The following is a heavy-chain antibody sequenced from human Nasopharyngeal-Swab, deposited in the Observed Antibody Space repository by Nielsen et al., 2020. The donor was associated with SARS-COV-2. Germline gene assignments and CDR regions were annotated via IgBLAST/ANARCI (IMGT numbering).Heavy chain of an antibody. Sequence: SETLSLTCTVSGGSISSSSYYWGWIRQPPGKGLEWIGSIYYSGSTYYNPSLKSRVTISVDTSKNQFSLKLSSVTAADTAVYYCARLPDILTGYSTAFDYWGQGTLVTVSS. V-gene: IGHV4-39*01. CDR1: GGSISSSSYY. CDR3: ARLPDILTGYSTAFDY. D-gene: IGHD3-9*01. J-gene: IGHJ4*02. CDR2: IYYSGST.